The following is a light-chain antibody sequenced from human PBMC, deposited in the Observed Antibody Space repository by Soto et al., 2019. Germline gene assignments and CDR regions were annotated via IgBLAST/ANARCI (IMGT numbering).Light chain of an antibody. J-gene: IGKJ1*01. Sequence: DVVLTQTPLSLPVNFGQPASISCRSSKSLVYSDGNTHLSWFHQRPGQSPRRLIYRVSSRDSGVSDRLSGSGSGTDFTLEISRVEAEDVGIYFCTQGTHWPRTFGQATMVEVK. V-gene: IGKV2-30*01. CDR1: KSLVYSDGNTH. CDR3: TQGTHWPRT. CDR2: RVS.